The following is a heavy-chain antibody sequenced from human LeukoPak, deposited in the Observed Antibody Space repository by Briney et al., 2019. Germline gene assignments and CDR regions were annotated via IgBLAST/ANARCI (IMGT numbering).Heavy chain of an antibody. CDR2: TYYRSKWYY. CDR1: GDSVSSNSAA. D-gene: IGHD2/OR15-2a*01. CDR3: ARGSHESTWV. Sequence: SQTLSLTCAISGDSVSSNSAAWSWIRQSPSKGLEWLARTYYRSKWYYDYAVPLRSRITINPDPSRNQFFLQVNSVTAEDTAVYYCARGSHESTWVWGQGTPVTVSS. J-gene: IGHJ4*02. V-gene: IGHV6-1*01.